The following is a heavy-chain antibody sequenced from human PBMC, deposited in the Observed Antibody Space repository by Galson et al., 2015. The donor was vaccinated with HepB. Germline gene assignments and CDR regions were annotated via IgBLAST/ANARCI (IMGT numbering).Heavy chain of an antibody. V-gene: IGHV3-48*01. CDR2: ISSSSSTI. Sequence: SLRPSCAASGFTFSNYPMNWVRQAPGKGLEWVSYISSSSSTIYYADSVKGRFTISRDNAKNSLYLQMNSLRAEDTAVYYCAREPNYDISSYYFDYWGQGTLVTVSS. CDR3: AREPNYDISSYYFDY. D-gene: IGHD3-22*01. J-gene: IGHJ4*02. CDR1: GFTFSNYP.